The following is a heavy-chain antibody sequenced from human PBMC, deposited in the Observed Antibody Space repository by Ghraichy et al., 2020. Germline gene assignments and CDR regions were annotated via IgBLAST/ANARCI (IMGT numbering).Heavy chain of an antibody. CDR3: ATIKGGYFYGSGTNLGKFYYGMDV. J-gene: IGHJ6*02. CDR1: GFTFSNYG. CDR2: IWYDESIK. D-gene: IGHD3-10*01. V-gene: IGHV3-33*01. Sequence: RGSLRLSCAASGFTFSNYGMHWVRQAPGKGLEWVAVIWYDESIKYYADSVEGRFTISRDNSGNTLYLEMNSLRAEDTAVYYCATIKGGYFYGSGTNLGKFYYGMDVWGQGTTVTVSS.